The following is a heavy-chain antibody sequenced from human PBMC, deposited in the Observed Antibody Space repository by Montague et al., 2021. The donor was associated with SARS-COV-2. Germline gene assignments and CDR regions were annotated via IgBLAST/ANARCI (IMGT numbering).Heavy chain of an antibody. CDR2: LFHIDTA. D-gene: IGHD6-13*01. J-gene: IGHJ4*02. V-gene: IGHV4-61*01. CDR1: DGSVISTYPH. CDR3: TRGIDSYKTGY. Sequence: SETLSLTCTVSDGSVISTYPHWHWVRQSPGGGLEWIGGYLFHIDTADYNASLRSRVTISVDTSKNQFSLKLTSVTAADTAVYYCTRGIDSYKTGYWGQGIQVTVSS.